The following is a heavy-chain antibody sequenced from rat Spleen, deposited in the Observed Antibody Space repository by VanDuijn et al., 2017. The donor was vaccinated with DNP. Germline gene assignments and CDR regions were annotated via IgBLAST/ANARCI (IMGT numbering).Heavy chain of an antibody. V-gene: IGHV5-27*01. D-gene: IGHD1-11*01. CDR1: GFTFSNYG. CDR2: ITNSGGST. J-gene: IGHJ4*01. Sequence: EVQLVESGGGLVQPGRSLKLSCAASGFTFSNYGMAWVRQAPTKGLEWVASITNSGGSTYYRDSVKGRFTISRDNAKSTLYLQMDSLRSEDTATYYCTTRDYGGYRGYAMDAWGQGTSVTVSS. CDR3: TTRDYGGYRGYAMDA.